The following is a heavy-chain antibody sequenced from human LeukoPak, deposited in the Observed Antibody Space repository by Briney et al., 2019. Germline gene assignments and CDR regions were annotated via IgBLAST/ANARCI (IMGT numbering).Heavy chain of an antibody. J-gene: IGHJ4*02. CDR3: AKDRHPGYSYGFDY. D-gene: IGHD5-18*01. CDR1: GFTFSSYA. V-gene: IGHV3-23*01. CDR2: ISGSGGST. Sequence: GGSLRLSCAASGFTFSSYAMSWVRQAPGKGLEWVSAISGSGGSTYYADSVKGRFTISRDNSKNTLYLQMNSLRAEDTAAYYCAKDRHPGYSYGFDYWGQGTLVTVSS.